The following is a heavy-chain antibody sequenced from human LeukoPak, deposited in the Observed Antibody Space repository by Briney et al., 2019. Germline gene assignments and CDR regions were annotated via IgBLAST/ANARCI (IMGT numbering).Heavy chain of an antibody. D-gene: IGHD3-10*01. J-gene: IGHJ4*02. CDR3: ARGSRRAPRSVSGSYFPRDF. CDR1: GGSISSGEYY. CDR2: IYYSGST. V-gene: IGHV4-31*03. Sequence: PSETLSLTCTASGGSISSGEYYWTWIRQHPGKGLEWIGYIYYSGSTYYNPSLKSRVTISVDTSKNQVSLNLDSVTAADTAVYYCARGSRRAPRSVSGSYFPRDFWGQGTLVTVSS.